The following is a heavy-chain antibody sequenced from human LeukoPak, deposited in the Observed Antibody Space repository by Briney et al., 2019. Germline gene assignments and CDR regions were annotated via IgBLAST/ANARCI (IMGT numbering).Heavy chain of an antibody. CDR1: GYSISNGYY. J-gene: IGHJ4*02. D-gene: IGHD3-10*01. CDR3: ARNYFESGSPDY. Sequence: SETLSLTCIVSGYSISNGYYWGWIRQPPGKGLEWIGTIYHSGSTHYNPSLKSRVTISVDTSKNQFSLNLSSVTAADTAVYHCARNYFESGSPDYWGQGTLVTVSS. V-gene: IGHV4-38-2*02. CDR2: IYHSGST.